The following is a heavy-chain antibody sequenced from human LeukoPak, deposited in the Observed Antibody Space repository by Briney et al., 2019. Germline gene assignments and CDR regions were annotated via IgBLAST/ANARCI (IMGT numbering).Heavy chain of an antibody. J-gene: IGHJ3*02. V-gene: IGHV4-38-2*02. CDR1: GYSISSGYY. CDR2: IYHSGST. CDR3: ARGLLFGVVNDGFDI. D-gene: IGHD3-10*02. Sequence: SETLSLTCTVSGYSISSGYYWGWIRPPPGKGLEWIGSIYHSGSTYYNPSLKSRVTISVDTSKNQFSLKLSSVTAADTAVYYCARGLLFGVVNDGFDIWGQGTMVTVSS.